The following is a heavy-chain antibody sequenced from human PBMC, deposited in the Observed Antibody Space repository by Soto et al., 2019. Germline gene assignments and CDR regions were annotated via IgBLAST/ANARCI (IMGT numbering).Heavy chain of an antibody. D-gene: IGHD6-19*01. J-gene: IGHJ6*02. V-gene: IGHV1-18*01. CDR2: ISAYNGNT. Sequence: AAVKVSCKACGYTFTSYGISWVRQAPGQGLEWMGWISAYNGNTNYAQKLQGRVTMTTDTSTSTAYMELRSLRSDDTAVYYCASLNLDRSGWYESRNYGMDVWG. CDR1: GYTFTSYG. CDR3: ASLNLDRSGWYESRNYGMDV.